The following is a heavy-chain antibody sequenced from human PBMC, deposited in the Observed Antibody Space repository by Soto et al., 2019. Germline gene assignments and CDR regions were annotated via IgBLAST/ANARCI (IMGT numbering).Heavy chain of an antibody. D-gene: IGHD2-2*01. J-gene: IGHJ4*02. CDR1: GFSVTNNY. V-gene: IGHV3-66*01. CDR2: IDIGGNT. Sequence: EVQVVESGGGLVQPGGSLRLSCAASGFSVTNNYMNWVRQAPGKGLEWVSIIDIGGNTFYADSVKDRLTMSRDNSRNTLFLHMDSLRAEDTAVYYCARGRGSTGYLGREHYFDYWGQGTLVTVSP. CDR3: ARGRGSTGYLGREHYFDY.